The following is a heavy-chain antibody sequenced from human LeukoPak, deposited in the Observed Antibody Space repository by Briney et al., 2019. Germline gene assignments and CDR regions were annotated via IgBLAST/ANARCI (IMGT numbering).Heavy chain of an antibody. J-gene: IGHJ4*02. CDR3: ARVGYCSSTSCHYFEYYFDY. CDR1: GYTFTSYG. V-gene: IGHV1-18*01. CDR2: ISAYNGNT. Sequence: GASVKVSCKASGYTFTSYGISWVRQAPGQGLEWMGWISAYNGNTNYAQKLQGRVTMTTDTSTSTAYMELRSLRSDDTAVYYCARVGYCSSTSCHYFEYYFDYWGQGTLVTVSS. D-gene: IGHD2-2*01.